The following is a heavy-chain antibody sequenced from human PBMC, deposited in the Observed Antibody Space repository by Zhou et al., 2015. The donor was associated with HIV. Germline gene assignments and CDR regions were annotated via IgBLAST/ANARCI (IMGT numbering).Heavy chain of an antibody. Sequence: QVQLVQSGAEVKKPGSSVKVSCKASGGTFSSYAISWVRQAPGQGLEWMGGIIPIFGTANYAQKFQGRVTITADESTSTAYMELSSLRSEDTAVYYCASPEGSIAVAGTSRGQQRTYGRKYYYYYYMDVWGKGTTVTVSS. J-gene: IGHJ6*03. CDR1: GGTFSSYA. CDR2: IIPIFGTA. CDR3: ASPEGSIAVAGTSRGQQRTYGRKYYYYYYMDV. D-gene: IGHD6-19*01. V-gene: IGHV1-69*01.